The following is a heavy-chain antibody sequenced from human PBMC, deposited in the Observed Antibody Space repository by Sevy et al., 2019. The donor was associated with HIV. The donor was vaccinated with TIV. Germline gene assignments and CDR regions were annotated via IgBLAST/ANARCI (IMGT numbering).Heavy chain of an antibody. CDR2: IYFTGNT. D-gene: IGHD1-1*01. V-gene: IGHV4-59*01. Sequence: SETLSLTCSVSGGSISSYFWTWVRQSPGKGLEWIGNIYFTGNTDYSPSLKSRVTLSLDTSKSQFSLTLKSVTAADTAIYFWAGDSTTPPRVLDYGGQGTLVTVSS. CDR1: GGSISSYF. J-gene: IGHJ4*02. CDR3: AGDSTTPPRVLDY.